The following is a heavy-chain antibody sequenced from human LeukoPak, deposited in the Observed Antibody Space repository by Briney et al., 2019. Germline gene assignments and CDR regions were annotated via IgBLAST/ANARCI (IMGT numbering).Heavy chain of an antibody. CDR1: GGTFSSYA. Sequence: SVKVSCKASGGTFSSYAISWVRQAPGQGLEWMGGIIPIFGTTNYAQKFQGRVTITTDESTSTAYMELSSLRSEDTAVYHCARESPQSSSGWYNWFDPWGQGTLVTVSS. J-gene: IGHJ5*02. CDR2: IIPIFGTT. CDR3: ARESPQSSSGWYNWFDP. D-gene: IGHD6-19*01. V-gene: IGHV1-69*05.